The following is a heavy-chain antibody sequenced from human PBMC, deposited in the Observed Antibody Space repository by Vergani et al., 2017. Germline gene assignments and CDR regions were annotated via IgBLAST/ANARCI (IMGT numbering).Heavy chain of an antibody. J-gene: IGHJ1*01. D-gene: IGHD3-16*02. Sequence: QLQLQESGPGLVKPSETLSLTCTVSGGSISSSSYYWGWIRQPPGKGLEWIGSIYYSGSTYYNPSLKSRVTISVDTSKNQFSLKLSSVTAADTAVYYCARGRNDYVWGSYRSFRAEYFQHWGQGTLVTVSS. V-gene: IGHV4-39*07. CDR1: GGSISSSSYY. CDR3: ARGRNDYVWGSYRSFRAEYFQH. CDR2: IYYSGST.